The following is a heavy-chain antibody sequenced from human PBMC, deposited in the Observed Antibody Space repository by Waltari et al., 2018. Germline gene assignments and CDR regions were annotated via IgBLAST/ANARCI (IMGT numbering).Heavy chain of an antibody. CDR2: LSYDGSNK. Sequence: QVQLVESGGGVVQPGRSLRLSCAASGFTFSSYGMHWVRPAPGQGLEWVAVLSYDGSNKNNDDSGKGRCTNTGDNSKNTLYLQMNSLRAEDTAVYYCAKEEGGVLLWFGELPHGRGVGRYGMDVWGQGTTVTVSS. J-gene: IGHJ6*02. CDR1: GFTFSSYG. CDR3: AKEEGGVLLWFGELPHGRGVGRYGMDV. D-gene: IGHD3-10*01. V-gene: IGHV3-30*18.